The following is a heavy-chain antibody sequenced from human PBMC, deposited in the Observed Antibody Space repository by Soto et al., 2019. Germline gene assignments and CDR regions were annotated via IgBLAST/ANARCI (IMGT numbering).Heavy chain of an antibody. D-gene: IGHD1-7*01. J-gene: IGHJ4*02. CDR2: IYSGGST. CDR3: ARTGITGTTGLDY. V-gene: IGHV3-53*01. Sequence: GGSLRLSCAASGFTVSSDYMSWVRQAPGKGLEWVSVIYSGGSTYYADSVKGRFTISRDNSKNTLYLQMNSLRAEDTAVYYCARTGITGTTGLDYGGQGPLVTVSS. CDR1: GFTVSSDY.